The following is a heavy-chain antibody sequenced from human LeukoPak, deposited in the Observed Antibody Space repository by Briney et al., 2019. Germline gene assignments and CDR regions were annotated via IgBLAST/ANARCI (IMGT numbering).Heavy chain of an antibody. CDR3: ARDSTYYYDSSETPDDY. J-gene: IGHJ4*02. D-gene: IGHD3-22*01. CDR2: IYYSGST. V-gene: IGHV4-39*07. Sequence: PSETLSLTCTVSGGSISSSSYYWGWIRQPPGKGLEWIGSIYYSGSTYYNPSLKSRVTISVDTSKNQFSLKLSSVTAADTAVYYCARDSTYYYDSSETPDDYWGQGTLVTVSS. CDR1: GGSISSSSYY.